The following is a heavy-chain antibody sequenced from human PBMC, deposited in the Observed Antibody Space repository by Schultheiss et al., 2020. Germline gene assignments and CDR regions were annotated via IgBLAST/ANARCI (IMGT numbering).Heavy chain of an antibody. CDR3: TRQVGAY. Sequence: GGSLRLSCAASGFTFSSYAMSWVRQAPGKGLEWVGRIRSKANSYATAYAASVKGRFTISRDDSKNTAYLQMNSLKTEDTAVYYCTRQVGAYWGQGTLVTVSS. CDR2: IRSKANSYAT. CDR1: GFTFSSYA. J-gene: IGHJ4*02. D-gene: IGHD3-10*01. V-gene: IGHV3-73*01.